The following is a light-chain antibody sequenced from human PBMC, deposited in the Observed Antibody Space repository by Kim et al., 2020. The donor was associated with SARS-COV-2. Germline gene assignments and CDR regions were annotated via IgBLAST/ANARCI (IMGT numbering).Light chain of an antibody. CDR3: SSYTSSSTFLYVV. CDR1: SSDVGGYNY. J-gene: IGLJ2*01. Sequence: QSALTQPASVSGSPGQSITISCTGTSSDVGGYNYVSWYQQHPGKAPKLMIYDVSKRPSGVSNRFSGSKSGSTASLTISGLQAEDEADYYCSSYTSSSTFLYVVFGGGTKLTVL. CDR2: DVS. V-gene: IGLV2-14*01.